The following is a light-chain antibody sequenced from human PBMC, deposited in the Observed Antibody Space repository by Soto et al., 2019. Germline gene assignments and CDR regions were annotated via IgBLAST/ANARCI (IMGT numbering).Light chain of an antibody. CDR1: SSDVGGYNY. V-gene: IGLV2-14*01. Sequence: HSALTQPASVSGSPGQSFTISCMGTSSDVGGYNYVSWYQQHPGKAPKLMTYEVSNRPSGVSNRFSGSKSGNTGSLTISGLQAEDEADYYCTSYTTYTTWVVGGGTKLTAL. CDR3: TSYTTYTTWV. J-gene: IGLJ3*02. CDR2: EVS.